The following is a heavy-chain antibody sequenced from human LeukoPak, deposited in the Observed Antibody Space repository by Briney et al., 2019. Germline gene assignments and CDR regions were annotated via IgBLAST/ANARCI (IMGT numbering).Heavy chain of an antibody. Sequence: GGSLRLSCAASGFTFSSYAMSWVRQAPGKGLEWVSRISGSGNRTYYADSVKGRFTNSRDNSKNTLFLQMNSLRAEDTAVYYCAKNLYCGGGSCYPSALGMDVWGQGTTVTVSS. CDR1: GFTFSSYA. CDR3: AKNLYCGGGSCYPSALGMDV. CDR2: ISGSGNRT. J-gene: IGHJ6*02. V-gene: IGHV3-23*01. D-gene: IGHD2-15*01.